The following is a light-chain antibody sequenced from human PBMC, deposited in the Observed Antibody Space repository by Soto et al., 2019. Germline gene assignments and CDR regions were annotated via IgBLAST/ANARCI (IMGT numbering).Light chain of an antibody. Sequence: DIQMTQSPSTLSASVGDRVTITCRASQSISSWLAWYQQKPGKAPKLLIYKASDLEGGVPSRFSGSGSGTEFTLTISSLQPDDFATYYCQQYNSYPLTFAGGTKVEIK. J-gene: IGKJ4*01. CDR1: QSISSW. CDR3: QQYNSYPLT. V-gene: IGKV1-5*03. CDR2: KAS.